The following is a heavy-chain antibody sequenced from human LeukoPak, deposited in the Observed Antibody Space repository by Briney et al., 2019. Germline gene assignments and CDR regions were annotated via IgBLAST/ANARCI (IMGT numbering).Heavy chain of an antibody. J-gene: IGHJ4*02. CDR2: ISSSSSYI. CDR1: GFTFSSYS. Sequence: GGSLRLSCAASGFTFSSYSMNWVRQAPGKGLEWVSSISSSSSYIYYADSVKGRFTISRDNAKNSLYLQMNSLRAEDTAVYYCARQSGATASRFDYWGQGTLVTVSS. V-gene: IGHV3-21*01. CDR3: ARQSGATASRFDY. D-gene: IGHD1-26*01.